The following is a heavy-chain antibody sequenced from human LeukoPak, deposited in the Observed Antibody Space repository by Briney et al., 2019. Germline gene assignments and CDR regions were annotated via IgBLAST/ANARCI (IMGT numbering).Heavy chain of an antibody. D-gene: IGHD2-15*01. Sequence: SSVKVSCKASGGTFSSYAISWVRQAPGQGLEWMGGIIPIFGTANYAQKFQGRVTITADESTSTDYMELSSLRSEDTAVYYCARDRYCSGGSCLNYYFDYWGQGTLVTVSS. V-gene: IGHV1-69*13. CDR3: ARDRYCSGGSCLNYYFDY. CDR2: IIPIFGTA. CDR1: GGTFSSYA. J-gene: IGHJ4*02.